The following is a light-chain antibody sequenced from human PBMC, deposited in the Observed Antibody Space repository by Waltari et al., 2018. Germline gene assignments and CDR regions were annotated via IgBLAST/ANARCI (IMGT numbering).Light chain of an antibody. CDR1: QSISTY. CDR2: LAS. CDR3: QHGLI. V-gene: IGKV1-39*01. J-gene: IGKJ2*01. Sequence: DIQMTQSPSSLSASVGDRVTITCRASQSISTYLNWYHQRPGKAPKLLIYLASSLQSGAPSRFSGSGSGTDFTLTISSLQPEDFATYYCQHGLIFGRGTRLELK.